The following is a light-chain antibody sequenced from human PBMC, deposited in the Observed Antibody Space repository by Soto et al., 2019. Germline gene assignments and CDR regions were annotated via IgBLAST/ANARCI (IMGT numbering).Light chain of an antibody. CDR3: CSYAGSNYYV. J-gene: IGLJ1*01. Sequence: QSVLTQPASVSGSPGRSITISCTGTSNYVGSYNLVSWYQHHPGKAPKLMIFEGSKRPSGVSNRFSGSKSGNTASLTISGLQAEDEADFYCCSYAGSNYYVFGTGTKSPS. CDR1: SNYVGSYNL. V-gene: IGLV2-23*01. CDR2: EGS.